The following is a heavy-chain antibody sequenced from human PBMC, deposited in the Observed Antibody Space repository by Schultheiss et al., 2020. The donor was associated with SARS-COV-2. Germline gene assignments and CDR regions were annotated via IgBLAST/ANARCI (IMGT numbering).Heavy chain of an antibody. D-gene: IGHD2-15*01. CDR1: GFPFSNYA. CDR3: ARVRGGGDFDY. Sequence: GGSLRLSCAASGFPFSNYAMTWIRQAPGKGLEWVANIKQAGSEKYYVDSMKGRFTISRDNAKNSLYLQMNSLRAEDTAVYYCARVRGGGDFDYWGQGTLVTVSS. V-gene: IGHV3-7*03. J-gene: IGHJ4*02. CDR2: IKQAGSEK.